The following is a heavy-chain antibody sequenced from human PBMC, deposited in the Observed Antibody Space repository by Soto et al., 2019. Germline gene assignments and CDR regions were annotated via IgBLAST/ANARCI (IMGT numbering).Heavy chain of an antibody. J-gene: IGHJ6*02. CDR1: GGSISSGGYS. CDR2: TYQSGSA. Sequence: SETLSLTCTVSGGSISSGGYSWTWIRQSPGKGLEWIGYTYQSGSAYYNPSLKSRVTISVDRSKNQFSLNLTSVTAADTAVYYWARDYYGRAVWGHGTTVTVSS. V-gene: IGHV4-30-2*06. CDR3: ARDYYGRAV.